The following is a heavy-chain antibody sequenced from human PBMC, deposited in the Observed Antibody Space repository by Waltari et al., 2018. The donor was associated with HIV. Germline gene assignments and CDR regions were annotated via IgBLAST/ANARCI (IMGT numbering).Heavy chain of an antibody. Sequence: QVQLQESGPGLVRPSETLSLTCTVSGGSIGSYYWSWIRQPPGKELEWIGYIHYSGRANYNPSLKSRGTVAVDTSKHQFSLKLSSVTAADTAVYYCATLMVYAPRSHYYGMDVWGQGTTVIVSS. CDR2: IHYSGRA. V-gene: IGHV4-59*01. CDR3: ATLMVYAPRSHYYGMDV. J-gene: IGHJ6*02. D-gene: IGHD2-8*01. CDR1: GGSIGSYY.